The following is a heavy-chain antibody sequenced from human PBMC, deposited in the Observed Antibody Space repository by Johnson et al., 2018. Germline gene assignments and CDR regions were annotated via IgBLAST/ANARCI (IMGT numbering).Heavy chain of an antibody. J-gene: IGHJ6*03. V-gene: IGHV3-30-3*01. D-gene: IGHD3-10*01. CDR3: ARVGGGSDYYYYYMDF. Sequence: ERLWETGGGVVEPGRSLRLWCAASGFTFSSYAMHWVRQASGKGLEWVAVISYDGSNKSYVDSVKGRFTVSRDKAKNSLYLQMNSPRAGDKAVYYCARVGGGSDYYYYYMDFWGKGTTVTVS. CDR1: GFTFSSYA. CDR2: ISYDGSNK.